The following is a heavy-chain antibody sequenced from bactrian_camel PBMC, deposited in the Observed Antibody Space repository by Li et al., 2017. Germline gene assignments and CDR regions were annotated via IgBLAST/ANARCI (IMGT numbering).Heavy chain of an antibody. Sequence: HVQLVESGGGSVQAGGSLRLSCAASGDTGRSFCMGWFRQAPGKEREGVAAIYTGGGSTYYADSVKGRFTVFKDDAGKTLYLQMNSLRLEDTAMYYCAAVAEGRTVEGGGSLWTLFDSGYWGQGTQVTVS. CDR3: AAVAEGRTVEGGGSLWTLFDSGY. CDR2: IYTGGGST. J-gene: IGHJ6*01. D-gene: IGHD7*01. V-gene: IGHV3S1*01. CDR1: GDTGRSFC.